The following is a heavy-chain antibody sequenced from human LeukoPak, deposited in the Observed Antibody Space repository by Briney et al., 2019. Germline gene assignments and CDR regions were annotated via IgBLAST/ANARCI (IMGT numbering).Heavy chain of an antibody. J-gene: IGHJ4*02. Sequence: GRSLRLSCAASGFTFSSYAMSWVRQAPGKGLEWVSAISGSGGSTYYADSVKGRFTISRDNSKNTLYLQMNSLRAEDTAVYYCAKDQGSGWQPYYFDYWGQGTLVTVSS. V-gene: IGHV3-23*01. CDR2: ISGSGGST. D-gene: IGHD6-19*01. CDR3: AKDQGSGWQPYYFDY. CDR1: GFTFSSYA.